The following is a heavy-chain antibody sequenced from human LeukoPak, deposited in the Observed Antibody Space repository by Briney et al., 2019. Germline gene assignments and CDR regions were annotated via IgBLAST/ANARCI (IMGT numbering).Heavy chain of an antibody. CDR1: GYTFTGYY. D-gene: IGHD3-9*01. J-gene: IGHJ6*03. CDR3: ARERPPRYDILTGYHYYYYMDV. Sequence: ASVKVSCKASGYTFTGYYMHWVRQAPGQALEWVGWINPNSCGTNYAQKFQGRVTMTRDTSISTAYMELSRLRSDDTAVYYCARERPPRYDILTGYHYYYYMDVWGKGTTVTVSS. V-gene: IGHV1-2*02. CDR2: INPNSCGT.